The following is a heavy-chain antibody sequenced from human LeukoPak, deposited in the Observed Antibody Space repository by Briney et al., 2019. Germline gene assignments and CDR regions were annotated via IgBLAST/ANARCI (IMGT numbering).Heavy chain of an antibody. CDR3: VRTWGSGYSAPPGD. Sequence: QSGGSLRLSCAASGFTFSSYAMQWVRQAPGKGLEWVALISYDGNNKYYADSVKGRFTISRDNSKNTLYLQMNSLGAEDTAVYYYVRTWGSGYSAPPGDWGQGSLVTVSS. V-gene: IGHV3-30-3*01. J-gene: IGHJ4*02. D-gene: IGHD6-13*01. CDR1: GFTFSSYA. CDR2: ISYDGNNK.